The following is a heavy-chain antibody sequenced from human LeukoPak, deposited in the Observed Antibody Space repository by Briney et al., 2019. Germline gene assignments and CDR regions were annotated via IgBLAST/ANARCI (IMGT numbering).Heavy chain of an antibody. J-gene: IGHJ4*02. Sequence: GGSLRLSCAASGFTFSSYGMHWVRQAPGKGLEWVAFIRYDGSNKYYADSVKGRFTISRDNSKNTLYLQMNSLRAEDTAVYYCAKWQWECRYFDYWGQGTLVTVSS. CDR1: GFTFSSYG. CDR2: IRYDGSNK. CDR3: AKWQWECRYFDY. V-gene: IGHV3-30*02. D-gene: IGHD1-26*01.